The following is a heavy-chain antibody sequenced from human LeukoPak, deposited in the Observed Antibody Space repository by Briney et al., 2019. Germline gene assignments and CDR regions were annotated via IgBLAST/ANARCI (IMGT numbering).Heavy chain of an antibody. Sequence: SETLSLTCTVSGGSISSGDYYWSWIRQPPGKGLEWIGYIYYSGSTYYNPSLKSRVTISVDTSKNQFSLKLSSVTAADTAVYYCARVRSGSNLRFDYWGQGTLVTVSS. CDR2: IYYSGST. CDR1: GGSISSGDYY. CDR3: ARVRSGSNLRFDY. V-gene: IGHV4-30-4*08. J-gene: IGHJ4*02. D-gene: IGHD1-26*01.